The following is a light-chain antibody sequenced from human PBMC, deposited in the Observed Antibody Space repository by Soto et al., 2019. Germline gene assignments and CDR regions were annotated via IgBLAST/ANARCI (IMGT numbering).Light chain of an antibody. J-gene: IGLJ1*01. CDR1: SSDVGRYNR. CDR3: SLYTTNSTFV. V-gene: IGLV2-18*01. Sequence: QSALTQPPSVSGSPGQSVTISCTGTSSDVGRYNRVSWYQQPPGTAPKLLIYEVRNRPSGVPDRFSGSKSANTASLTISGLQAEDEADYYCSLYTTNSTFVFGAGTKFTVL. CDR2: EVR.